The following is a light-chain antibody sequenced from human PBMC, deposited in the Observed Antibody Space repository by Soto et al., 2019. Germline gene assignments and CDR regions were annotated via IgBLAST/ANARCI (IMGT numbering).Light chain of an antibody. CDR1: QSVSSN. CDR2: GAS. J-gene: IGKJ2*01. Sequence: ELVMTQSPATLSVSPGERAALSCRASQSVSSNFAWYQQKPGQAPRLLIYGASTRATGIPARFSGSGSGTEFTHTISSLQSEDFAVYYCQQYNKWPYTFGQGTKLEIK. CDR3: QQYNKWPYT. V-gene: IGKV3-15*01.